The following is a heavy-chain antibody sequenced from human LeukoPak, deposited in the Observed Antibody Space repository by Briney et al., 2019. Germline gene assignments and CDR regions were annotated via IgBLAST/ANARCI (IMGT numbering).Heavy chain of an antibody. CDR2: IYYSGST. J-gene: IGHJ5*02. V-gene: IGHV4-30-4*01. CDR3: ARVRTYYYGSGSSLFDP. CDR1: GGSISSGDYY. Sequence: SETLSLTCTVSGGSISSGDYYWSWIRQPPGKGLEWIGYIYYSGSTYYNPSLKSRVTISVDTSKNQFSLKLSSVTAADTAVYYCARVRTYYYGSGSSLFDPWAREPWSPSPQ. D-gene: IGHD3-10*01.